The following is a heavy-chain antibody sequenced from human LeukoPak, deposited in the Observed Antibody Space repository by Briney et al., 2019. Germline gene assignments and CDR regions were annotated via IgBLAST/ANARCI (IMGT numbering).Heavy chain of an antibody. CDR1: GGSISSHY. CDR3: ARVRAYSDFVGSFDL. J-gene: IGHJ2*01. V-gene: IGHV4-4*07. CDR2: IWATGST. Sequence: PSETLSLTCTVSGGSISSHYWSWIRQPAGKRLEWIGRIWATGSTVDNPSFRSRLTLSIDRSKSQLSLKLTSMTAADSAVYYCARVRAYSDFVGSFDLWGRGIPVTVSS. D-gene: IGHD4-11*01.